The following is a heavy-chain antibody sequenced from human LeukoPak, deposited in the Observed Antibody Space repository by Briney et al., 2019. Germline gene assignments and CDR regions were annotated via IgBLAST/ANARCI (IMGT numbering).Heavy chain of an antibody. V-gene: IGHV4-59*01. CDR3: ASGSSGYYSPPFFDY. Sequence: SETLSLTCTVSGGSISSYYWSWIRQPPGKGLEWIGYIYYSGSTNYNPSLKSRVTISVDTSKNQFSLKLSSVTAADTAVYYCASGSSGYYSPPFFDYWGQGTLVTVSS. D-gene: IGHD3-22*01. CDR2: IYYSGST. J-gene: IGHJ4*02. CDR1: GGSISSYY.